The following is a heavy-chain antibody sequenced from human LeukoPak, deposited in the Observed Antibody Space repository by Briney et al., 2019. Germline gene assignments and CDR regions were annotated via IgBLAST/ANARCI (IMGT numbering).Heavy chain of an antibody. CDR3: ARGPSVAATALDYYYYMDV. D-gene: IGHD2-15*01. CDR2: INHSGST. V-gene: IGHV4-34*01. J-gene: IGHJ6*03. CDR1: GGSFSGYY. Sequence: PSETLSLTCAVYGGSFSGYYWSWIRQPPGKGLEWMGEINHSGSTNYNPSLRSRVTISVDTSKNQFSLKLSSVTAADTAVYYCARGPSVAATALDYYYYMDVWGKGTTVTVSS.